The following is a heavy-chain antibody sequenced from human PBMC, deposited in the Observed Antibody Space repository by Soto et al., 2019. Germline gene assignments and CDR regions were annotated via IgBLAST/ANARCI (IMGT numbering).Heavy chain of an antibody. D-gene: IGHD2-2*01. CDR3: AKDMYQFDY. CDR2: ISYDGSNK. V-gene: IGHV3-30*18. CDR1: GFTFSSYG. Sequence: GGSLRLSCAASGFTFSSYGMHWVRQAPGKGLEWVAVISYDGSNKYYADSVKGRFTISRDNSKNTLYLQMNSLRAEDTAVYYCAKDMYQFDYWGLGTLVTVSS. J-gene: IGHJ4*02.